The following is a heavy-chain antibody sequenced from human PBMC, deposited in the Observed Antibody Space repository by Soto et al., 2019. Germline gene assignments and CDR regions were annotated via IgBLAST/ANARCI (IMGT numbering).Heavy chain of an antibody. V-gene: IGHV4-59*08. CDR2: IYYSGST. D-gene: IGHD6-6*01. CDR1: GGSISSYY. Sequence: SETLSLTCTVSGGSISSYYWSWIRQPPGKGLEWIGYIYYSGSTNYNPSLKSRVTISVDTSKNQFSLKLSSVTAADTAVYYCASGSGTAARRYYYYYMDVWGKGTTVTVSS. CDR3: ASGSGTAARRYYYYYMDV. J-gene: IGHJ6*03.